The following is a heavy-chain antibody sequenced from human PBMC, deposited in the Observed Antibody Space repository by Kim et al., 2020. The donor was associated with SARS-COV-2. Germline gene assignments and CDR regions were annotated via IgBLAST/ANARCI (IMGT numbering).Heavy chain of an antibody. CDR3: ARIGPNSGFDSYFDY. J-gene: IGHJ4*02. D-gene: IGHD5-12*01. Sequence: SGPTLVNPTQTLTLTCSFSGFSLTTTGVAVGWIRQPPGKALECLGIIYWDDDKRYSPSLKTRVTINKDTSQNQVVLIMTNMDPVDTATYFCARIGPNSGFDSYFDYWGQGTLVTVSS. V-gene: IGHV2-5*02. CDR1: GFSLTTTGVA. CDR2: IYWDDDK.